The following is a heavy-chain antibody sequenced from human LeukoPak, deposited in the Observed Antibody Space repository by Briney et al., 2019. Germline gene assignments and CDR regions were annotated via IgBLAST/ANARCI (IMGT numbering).Heavy chain of an antibody. V-gene: IGHV3-21*01. D-gene: IGHD1-7*01. CDR3: ARDRRPFGTIDY. CDR1: GFTFSSYS. Sequence: GGSLRLSCAASGFTFSSYSMNWVRQAPGKGLEWVSSISSSSYIYYADSVKGRFTISRDNAKNSLYLQMNSLRAEDTAVYYCARDRRPFGTIDYWGQGTLVTVSS. J-gene: IGHJ4*02. CDR2: ISSSSYI.